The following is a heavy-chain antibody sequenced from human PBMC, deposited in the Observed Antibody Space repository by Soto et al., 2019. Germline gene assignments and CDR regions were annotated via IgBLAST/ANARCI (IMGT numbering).Heavy chain of an antibody. V-gene: IGHV3-30-3*01. Sequence: GGSRRLSCAASGFTFSSYAMHWVRQAPGKGLEWXAVIXXXGXNXXXAXXXXGRFTISRDNSKNTLYLQMNSLRAEDTAVYYCARGRSGSFDAFDIWGQGTMVTVSS. D-gene: IGHD1-26*01. CDR3: ARGRSGSFDAFDI. CDR1: GFTFSSYA. CDR2: IXXXGXNX. J-gene: IGHJ3*02.